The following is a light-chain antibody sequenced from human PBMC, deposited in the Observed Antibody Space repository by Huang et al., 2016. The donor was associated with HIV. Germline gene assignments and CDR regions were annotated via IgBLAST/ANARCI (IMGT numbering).Light chain of an antibody. J-gene: IGKJ1*01. CDR3: HQYGKA. CDR2: GAS. V-gene: IGKV3-20*01. Sequence: EIVLTQSPGTLSLSPGERATLSCSASQSVSSSTLGWYRQKPGQAPRLLIYGASSRATGSSDRFSGSGSGTDFTLTISRLEPEDFAVYYCHQYGKAFGQGTKVEIK. CDR1: QSVSSST.